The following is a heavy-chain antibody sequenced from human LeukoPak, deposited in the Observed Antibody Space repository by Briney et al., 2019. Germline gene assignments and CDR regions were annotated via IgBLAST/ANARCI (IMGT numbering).Heavy chain of an antibody. CDR1: GGTFSSYG. Sequence: ASVKVSCKASGGTFSSYGISWVRQAPGQGLEWMGWISAYNGNTNYAQKLQGRVTMTTDTSTSTAYMELRSLRSDDTAVYYCARGGSSGWHKEEDWFDPWGQGTLVTVSS. CDR2: ISAYNGNT. V-gene: IGHV1-18*01. CDR3: ARGGSSGWHKEEDWFDP. D-gene: IGHD6-19*01. J-gene: IGHJ5*02.